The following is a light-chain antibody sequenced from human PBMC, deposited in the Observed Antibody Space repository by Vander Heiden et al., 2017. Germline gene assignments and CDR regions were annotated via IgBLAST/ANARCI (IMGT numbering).Light chain of an antibody. CDR3: QQTYITPPIT. Sequence: DIRLTQSPSSLSASVGDRVTITCRASQSISRYLNWYQQKPGKAPKLLIYDASTLQSGVPSRFSGSGFGSDFTLTIDSLQPEDFATYYCQQTYITPPITFGQGTRLDI. V-gene: IGKV1-39*01. J-gene: IGKJ5*01. CDR2: DAS. CDR1: QSISRY.